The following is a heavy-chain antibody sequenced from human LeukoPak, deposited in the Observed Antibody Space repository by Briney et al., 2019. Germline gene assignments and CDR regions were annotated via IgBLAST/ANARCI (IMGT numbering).Heavy chain of an antibody. J-gene: IGHJ4*02. CDR2: ISVYSGNT. CDR1: AYTLTSYG. D-gene: IGHD3-10*01. CDR3: ARDADGVIDY. Sequence: GASVKVSCKASAYTLTSYGISWVRQAPGQGLEWMGWISVYSGNTNYAQKLQGRVTLTTDTSTSTAYMELGSLRSDDTAVYYCARDADGVIDYWGQGTLVTVSS. V-gene: IGHV1-18*01.